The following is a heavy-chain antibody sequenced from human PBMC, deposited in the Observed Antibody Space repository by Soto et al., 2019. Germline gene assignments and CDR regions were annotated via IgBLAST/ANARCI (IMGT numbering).Heavy chain of an antibody. V-gene: IGHV3-30-3*01. Sequence: GGSLRLSCAASGFTFSSYAMHWVRQAPGKGLEWVAVISYDGSNKYYADSVKGRFTISRDNSKNTLYLQMNSLRAEDTAVYYCARLSEQGEAVFDYWGQGTLVTVSS. CDR1: GFTFSSYA. CDR3: ARLSEQGEAVFDY. D-gene: IGHD3-16*01. J-gene: IGHJ4*02. CDR2: ISYDGSNK.